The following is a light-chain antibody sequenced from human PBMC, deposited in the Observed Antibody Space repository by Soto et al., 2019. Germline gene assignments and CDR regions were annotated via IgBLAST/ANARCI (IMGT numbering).Light chain of an antibody. V-gene: IGLV2-14*03. CDR3: SSYTSGSTRVV. CDR2: DVS. J-gene: IGLJ2*01. CDR1: SSDVGGYNY. Sequence: QCALTQPASVSGSPGQSITISCTGTSSDVGGYNYVSWYQQHPGKAPKVMIYDVSKRPSGISNRFSGSKSGNTASLTISGLQVEDEGDYYCSSYTSGSTRVVFGGGTKL.